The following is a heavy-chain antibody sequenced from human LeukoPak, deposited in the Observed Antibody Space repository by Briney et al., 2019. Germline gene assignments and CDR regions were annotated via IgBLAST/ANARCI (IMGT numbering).Heavy chain of an antibody. V-gene: IGHV3-23*01. CDR2: ISGSGGST. CDR1: GLTFTSYA. J-gene: IGHJ5*02. CDR3: AKPRPSYSSSWYDH. D-gene: IGHD6-13*01. Sequence: PGGSLRLSCAASGLTFTSYAMSWVRQAPGKGLEWVSAISGSGGSTYYADSVKGRFTISRDNSKNTLYLQMNSLRAEDTAVYYCAKPRPSYSSSWYDHWGQRTLVTVSS.